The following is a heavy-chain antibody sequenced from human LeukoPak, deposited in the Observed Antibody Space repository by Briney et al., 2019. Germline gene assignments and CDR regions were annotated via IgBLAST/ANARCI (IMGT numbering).Heavy chain of an antibody. V-gene: IGHV1-18*01. CDR2: ISPYSGYT. D-gene: IGHD2-2*01. J-gene: IGHJ4*02. Sequence: ASVKVSCKASGYTFTSYGISWVRQAPGQGLEWMGWISPYSGYTNYAQKLQGRVTVTTDTSTSTAYMELKSLRSADTAVYYCARDSTALDYWGQGTLVTVSS. CDR1: GYTFTSYG. CDR3: ARDSTALDY.